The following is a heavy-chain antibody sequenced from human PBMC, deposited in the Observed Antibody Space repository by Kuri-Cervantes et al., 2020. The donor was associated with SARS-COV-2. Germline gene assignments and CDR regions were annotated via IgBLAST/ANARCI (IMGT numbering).Heavy chain of an antibody. CDR3: ARGRGDGEYYDYVWGSYRYLDDAFDI. CDR1: GYTFTSYY. D-gene: IGHD3-16*02. Sequence: ASVKVSCKASGYTFTSYYMHWLRQAPGQGLEWMGIINPSGGSTSYAQKFQGRVTMTRDTYTSTVYMELSSLRSEETAVYYCARGRGDGEYYDYVWGSYRYLDDAFDIWGQGTMVTVSS. J-gene: IGHJ3*02. CDR2: INPSGGST. V-gene: IGHV1-46*01.